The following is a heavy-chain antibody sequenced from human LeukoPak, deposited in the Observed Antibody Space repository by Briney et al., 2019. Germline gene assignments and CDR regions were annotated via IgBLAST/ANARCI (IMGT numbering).Heavy chain of an antibody. CDR3: ARGTSRGKIDY. V-gene: IGHV1-18*01. D-gene: IGHD1-26*01. CDR2: ISAYNGNT. Sequence: GASVKVSCKASGYTFTSYGISWVRQAPGQGLEWMGWISAYNGNTNYAQKLQGRVTMTTDTSTSTVYMELSSLRSEDTAVYYCARGTSRGKIDYWGQGTLVTVSS. CDR1: GYTFTSYG. J-gene: IGHJ4*02.